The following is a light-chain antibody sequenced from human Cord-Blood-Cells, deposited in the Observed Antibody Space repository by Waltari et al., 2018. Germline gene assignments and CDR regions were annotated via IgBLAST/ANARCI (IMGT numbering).Light chain of an antibody. CDR2: EGS. CDR3: CSYAGSSLWV. CDR1: SSDVGSYNL. Sequence: QSALTQPASVSGSPGQSITISCTGTSSDVGSYNLVSWYQQPPAKAPKLMIYEGSKRPSGVSNRFSGSKSGNTASLTISGLQAEDEADYYCCSYAGSSLWVFGGGTKLTVL. J-gene: IGLJ3*02. V-gene: IGLV2-23*01.